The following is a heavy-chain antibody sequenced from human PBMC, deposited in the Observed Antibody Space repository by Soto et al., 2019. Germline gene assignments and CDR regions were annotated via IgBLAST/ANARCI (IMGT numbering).Heavy chain of an antibody. Sequence: GGSLRLSGAASVFTCSSYGMHWVRQAPGKGLEWVAVISYDGSNKYYADSVKGRFTISRDNSKNTLYLQMNSLRAEDTAVYYCAKEAHYYGSGSYYPDLDYWGQGTLVTVSS. J-gene: IGHJ4*02. D-gene: IGHD3-10*01. V-gene: IGHV3-30*18. CDR3: AKEAHYYGSGSYYPDLDY. CDR2: ISYDGSNK. CDR1: VFTCSSYG.